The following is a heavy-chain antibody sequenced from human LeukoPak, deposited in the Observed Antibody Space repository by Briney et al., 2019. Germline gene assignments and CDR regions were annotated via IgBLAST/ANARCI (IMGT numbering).Heavy chain of an antibody. D-gene: IGHD3-16*01. CDR3: AKQGAVRQDYYMDV. CDR2: IIPIFGAT. Sequence: SVKVSCKASGGSFSNYAITWVRQAPGQGLEWMGRIIPIFGATTYAQKFQGRVTITADMGSSTAYLEPTGLTSEDTALYFCAKQGAVRQDYYMDVWGNGTTVVVSS. CDR1: GGSFSNYA. V-gene: IGHV1-69*06. J-gene: IGHJ6*03.